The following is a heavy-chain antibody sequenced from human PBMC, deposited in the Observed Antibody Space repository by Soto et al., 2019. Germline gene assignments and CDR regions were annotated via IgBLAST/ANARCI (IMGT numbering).Heavy chain of an antibody. D-gene: IGHD5-12*01. Sequence: ASVKVSCKASGYTFTSYAMHWVRQAPGQRLEWMGWINAGNGNTKYSQKFQGRVTITRDTSASTAYMELSSLRSEDTAVYYCAHSETPVATFGYWGQGTLVTVSS. CDR2: INAGNGNT. J-gene: IGHJ4*02. V-gene: IGHV1-3*01. CDR1: GYTFTSYA. CDR3: AHSETPVATFGY.